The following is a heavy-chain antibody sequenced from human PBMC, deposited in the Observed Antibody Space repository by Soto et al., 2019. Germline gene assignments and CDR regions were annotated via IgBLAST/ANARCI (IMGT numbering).Heavy chain of an antibody. D-gene: IGHD6-19*01. J-gene: IGHJ4*02. CDR1: GFTFSSYG. Sequence: PGGSLRLSCAASGFTFSSYGMHWVRQAPGKGLEWVAVIWYDGSNKYYADSVKGRFTISRDNSKNTLYLQMNSLRAEDTAVYYCARDPSSGWQFDYWGQGTLVTVSS. CDR2: IWYDGSNK. CDR3: ARDPSSGWQFDY. V-gene: IGHV3-33*01.